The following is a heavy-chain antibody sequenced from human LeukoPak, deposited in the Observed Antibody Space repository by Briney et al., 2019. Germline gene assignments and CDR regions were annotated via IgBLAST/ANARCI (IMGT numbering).Heavy chain of an antibody. CDR2: ISSSSSYI. CDR3: ARDVVAATPLDYYYGMDV. Sequence: GGSLRLSCAASGFSFGNYSMNWVRQAPGKGLEWVSSISSSSSYIYYADSVKGRFTISRDNAKNSLYLQMNSLRAEDTAVYYCARDVVAATPLDYYYGMDVWGQGTTVTVSS. CDR1: GFSFGNYS. J-gene: IGHJ6*02. D-gene: IGHD2-15*01. V-gene: IGHV3-21*01.